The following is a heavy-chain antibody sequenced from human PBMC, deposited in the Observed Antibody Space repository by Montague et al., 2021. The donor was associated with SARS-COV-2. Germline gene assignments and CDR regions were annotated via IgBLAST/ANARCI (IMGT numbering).Heavy chain of an antibody. J-gene: IGHJ3*01. CDR2: IYYTGNT. D-gene: IGHD3-22*01. Sequence: SETLSLTCTVSGGSITNNIDYWAWIRQPPGKGLEWIGSIYYTGNTYYXXXLKSRVTISVVTSKNHSTLKLSSVTAAETAVYYCARLKRYFDSSGSPSAFDFWGQGTKVTVSS. V-gene: IGHV4-39*02. CDR3: ARLKRYFDSSGSPSAFDF. CDR1: GGSITNNIDY.